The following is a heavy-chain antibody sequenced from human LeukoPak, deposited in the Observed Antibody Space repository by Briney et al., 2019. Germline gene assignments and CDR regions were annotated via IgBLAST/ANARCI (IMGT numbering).Heavy chain of an antibody. Sequence: GRSLRLSCAASGFTFSSYAMHWVRQAPGKGLEGVAVISYDGSNKYYADSVKGRFTISRDNSKDPLYLQMNSLRAEDTAVYYCARVDGYNSEYFQHLGQGTLVTVSS. D-gene: IGHD5-24*01. J-gene: IGHJ1*01. CDR1: GFTFSSYA. CDR2: ISYDGSNK. CDR3: ARVDGYNSEYFQH. V-gene: IGHV3-30-3*01.